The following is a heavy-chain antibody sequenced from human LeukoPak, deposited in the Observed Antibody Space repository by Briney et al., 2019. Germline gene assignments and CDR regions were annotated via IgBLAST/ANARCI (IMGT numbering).Heavy chain of an antibody. J-gene: IGHJ4*02. CDR2: IYSGGST. CDR1: GFTVSSNY. D-gene: IGHD4-17*01. V-gene: IGHV3-53*01. CDR3: ASQTTVKYYFDY. Sequence: HPGGSLRLSCAASGFTVSSNYMSWVRQAPGKGLEWVSVIYSGGSTYYADSVKGRFTISIDNSKNTLYLQVNSLRAEDTAVYYCASQTTVKYYFDYWGQGTLVTVSS.